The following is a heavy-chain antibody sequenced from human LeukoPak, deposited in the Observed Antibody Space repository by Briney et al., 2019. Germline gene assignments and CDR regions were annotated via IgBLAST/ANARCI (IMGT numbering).Heavy chain of an antibody. D-gene: IGHD1-26*01. J-gene: IGHJ1*01. V-gene: IGHV1-69*04. Sequence: ASVKVSCKASGGTFSSYAISWVRQAPGQGLEWMGRIIPILSIANYARKFQGRVTITADKSTSTAYMELSSLRSEDTAVYYCARGATTFQHWGQGTLVTVSS. CDR3: ARGATTFQH. CDR2: IIPILSIA. CDR1: GGTFSSYA.